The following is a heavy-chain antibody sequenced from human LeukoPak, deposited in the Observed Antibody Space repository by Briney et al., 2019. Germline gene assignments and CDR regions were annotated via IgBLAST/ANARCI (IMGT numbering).Heavy chain of an antibody. V-gene: IGHV5-51*01. J-gene: IGHJ6*03. Sequence: GESLKISCKGSGYRFTSYWIGWVRQMPGKGLEWMGIIYPGDSDTRYSPSFQGHVTISADKSISTAYLQWSSLKDSDTAMYYCARHSKASYYYDSSGHRPYYYYYMDVWGKGTTVTVSS. CDR3: ARHSKASYYYDSSGHRPYYYYYMDV. CDR2: IYPGDSDT. CDR1: GYRFTSYW. D-gene: IGHD3-22*01.